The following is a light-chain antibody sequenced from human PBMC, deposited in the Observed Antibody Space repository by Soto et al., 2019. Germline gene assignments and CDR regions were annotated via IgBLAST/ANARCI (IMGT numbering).Light chain of an antibody. CDR3: QQFNSYPALT. CDR2: DAS. J-gene: IGKJ4*01. CDR1: QGISSA. V-gene: IGKV1-13*02. Sequence: AIPLTQSPSSLSASVGDRVTITCRASQGISSALAWYQQKPGKAPKLLIYDASSLESGVPSRFSGCGSGTDFTLTISSLQHEDFATYYCQQFNSYPALTFGGGTKVEIK.